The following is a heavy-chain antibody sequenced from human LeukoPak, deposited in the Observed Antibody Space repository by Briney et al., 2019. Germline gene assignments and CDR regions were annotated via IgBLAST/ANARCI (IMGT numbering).Heavy chain of an antibody. CDR3: ARVSASSSDDYSYYMDV. J-gene: IGHJ6*03. CDR1: GGTFSSYT. CDR2: ITPILGIA. Sequence: ASVKVSCKASGGTFSSYTISWVRQAPGQGLEWMGRITPILGIANYAQKFQGRVTITADKSTSTAYMELSSLRSEDTAVYYCARVSASSSDDYSYYMDVWGKGTSVTVSS. D-gene: IGHD6-6*01. V-gene: IGHV1-69*02.